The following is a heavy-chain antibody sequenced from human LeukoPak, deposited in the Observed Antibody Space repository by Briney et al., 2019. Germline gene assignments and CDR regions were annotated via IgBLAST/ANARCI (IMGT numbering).Heavy chain of an antibody. Sequence: SGTLSLTCAVSGGSISSSNWWSWVRQPPGKGLEWIGEIYHSGSTNYNPSLKSRVTISVDTSKNQFSLKLSSVTAADTAVYYCARDGDYGDYVDYFDYWGQGTLVTVSS. D-gene: IGHD4-17*01. CDR2: IYHSGST. CDR1: GGSISSSNW. V-gene: IGHV4-4*02. J-gene: IGHJ4*02. CDR3: ARDGDYGDYVDYFDY.